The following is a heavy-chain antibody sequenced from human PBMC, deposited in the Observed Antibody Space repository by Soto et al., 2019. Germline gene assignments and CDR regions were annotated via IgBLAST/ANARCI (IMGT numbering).Heavy chain of an antibody. D-gene: IGHD1-26*01. J-gene: IGHJ4*02. CDR3: ARCPSGMFDY. Sequence: QVQLVQSGAEVKKPGASVKVPCKASGYTFTGNYVHWVRQAPGQGLEWMGWINPNSGGTNYAQKFQGRVTLTRDTSISTAFLELSGLRSDDTAVYYCARCPSGMFDYWGQGTLVTVSS. CDR1: GYTFTGNY. V-gene: IGHV1-2*02. CDR2: INPNSGGT.